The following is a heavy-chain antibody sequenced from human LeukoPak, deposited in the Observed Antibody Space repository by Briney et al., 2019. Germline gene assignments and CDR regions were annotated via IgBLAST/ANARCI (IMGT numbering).Heavy chain of an antibody. Sequence: SVRVSCKASGGTFSSYAISWVRQAPGQGLEWVGGIIPIFGTANYAQKFQGRVTITADESTSTAYMELSSLRSEDTAVYYCARGPWSGYYYYYMDVWGKGTTVTVSS. D-gene: IGHD2-8*02. CDR1: GGTFSSYA. CDR2: IIPIFGTA. V-gene: IGHV1-69*13. CDR3: ARGPWSGYYYYYMDV. J-gene: IGHJ6*03.